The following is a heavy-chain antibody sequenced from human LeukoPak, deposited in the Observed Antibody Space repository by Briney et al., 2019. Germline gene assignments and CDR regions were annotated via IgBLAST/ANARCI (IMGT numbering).Heavy chain of an antibody. CDR1: GGSISSYY. Sequence: SETLSLTCTVSGGSISSYYWSWIRQPAGKGLEWIGRIYTSGTTNYNPSLKSRVTISVETSKNQFSLKLKSVTAADTAVYYCARGGYYGSGNDFRFDPWGQGTLVTVSS. D-gene: IGHD3-10*01. V-gene: IGHV4-4*07. CDR2: IYTSGTT. J-gene: IGHJ5*02. CDR3: ARGGYYGSGNDFRFDP.